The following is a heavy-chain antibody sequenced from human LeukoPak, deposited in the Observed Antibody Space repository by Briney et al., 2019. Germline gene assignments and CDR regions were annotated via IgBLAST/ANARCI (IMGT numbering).Heavy chain of an antibody. Sequence: SGPALVKPTQTLTLTCTFSGFSLSTSGMCVSWIRQPPGKALEWRALIDWDDDKYYSTSLKTRLTISKDTSKNQVVLTMTNMDPVDTATYYCARVPYSSSWYSFDYWGQGTLVTVSS. D-gene: IGHD6-13*01. J-gene: IGHJ4*02. CDR3: ARVPYSSSWYSFDY. CDR2: IDWDDDK. CDR1: GFSLSTSGMC. V-gene: IGHV2-70*01.